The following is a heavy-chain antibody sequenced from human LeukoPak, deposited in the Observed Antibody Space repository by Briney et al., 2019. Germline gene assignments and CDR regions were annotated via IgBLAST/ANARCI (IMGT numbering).Heavy chain of an antibody. CDR1: GGSISSSSYY. V-gene: IGHV4-39*01. J-gene: IGHJ5*02. Sequence: KSSETLSLTCTVSGGSISSSSYYWGWIRQPPGKGLEWIGSIYYSGSTYYNPSLKSRVTISVDTSKNQFSLKLSSVTAADTAVYYCARQEPGDSDNWFDPWGQGTLVTVSS. CDR2: IYYSGST. CDR3: ARQEPGDSDNWFDP. D-gene: IGHD4-17*01.